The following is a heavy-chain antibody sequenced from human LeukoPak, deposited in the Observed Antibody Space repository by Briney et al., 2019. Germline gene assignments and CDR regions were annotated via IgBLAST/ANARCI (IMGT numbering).Heavy chain of an antibody. CDR1: GFTVSSNY. CDR3: ARSTRRRLVIDLHLDY. D-gene: IGHD2-21*01. J-gene: IGHJ4*02. CDR2: IYSGGNT. V-gene: IGHV3-66*01. Sequence: GGSLRLSCAASGFTVSSNYMGWVRQAPGKGLEWVSVIYSGGNTYYADSVKGRFTISRDNSKNTLYLQMNSLRAEDTAVYYCARSTRRRLVIDLHLDYWGQGTLVTVSS.